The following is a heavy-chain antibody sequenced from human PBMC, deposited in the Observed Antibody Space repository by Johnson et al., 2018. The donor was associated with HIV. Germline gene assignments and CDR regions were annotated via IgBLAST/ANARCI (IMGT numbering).Heavy chain of an antibody. J-gene: IGHJ3*02. CDR1: RFTFDDYA. V-gene: IGHV3-9*01. CDR2: ISWNSGSI. CDR3: ARDLAYNSRWTGAFDI. Sequence: VQLVESGGGLVQPGRSLRLSCAASRFTFDDYAMHWVRQAPGKGLEWVSGISWNSGSIGYADSVKGRVTISRDNPKNTVYLHMNNLRAEDTAVYYCARDLAYNSRWTGAFDIWGQGTMVTVSS. D-gene: IGHD6-13*01.